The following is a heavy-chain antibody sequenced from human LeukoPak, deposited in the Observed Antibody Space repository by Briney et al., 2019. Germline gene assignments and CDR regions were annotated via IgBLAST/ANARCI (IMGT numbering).Heavy chain of an antibody. CDR3: AKDSFDFWSGFHGYFDY. J-gene: IGHJ4*02. CDR1: GFTFSSYG. CDR2: ISYDGSNK. Sequence: PGGSLRLSCAASGFTFSSYGMHWVRQAPGKGLEWVAVISYDGSNKYYADSVKGRFTISRDNSKNTLYLQMNSLRAEDTAVYYCAKDSFDFWSGFHGYFDYWGQGTLVTVSS. V-gene: IGHV3-30*18. D-gene: IGHD3-3*01.